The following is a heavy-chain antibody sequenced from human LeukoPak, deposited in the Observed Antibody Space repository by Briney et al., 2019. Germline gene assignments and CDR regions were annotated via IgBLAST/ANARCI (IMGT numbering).Heavy chain of an antibody. CDR3: ARHQTGLLYYGSGSHTAAFNL. V-gene: IGHV4-39*01. D-gene: IGHD3-10*01. CDR1: GGSISSSSYY. CDR2: IYYSGST. J-gene: IGHJ3*01. Sequence: SETLSLTCTVSGGSISSSSYYWGWIRQPPGKGLEWIGSIYYSGSTYYNPSLKSRVTISVDTSKNQFSLTLSSVTAADTAVYYCARHQTGLLYYGSGSHTAAFNLWGQGTRVTVSS.